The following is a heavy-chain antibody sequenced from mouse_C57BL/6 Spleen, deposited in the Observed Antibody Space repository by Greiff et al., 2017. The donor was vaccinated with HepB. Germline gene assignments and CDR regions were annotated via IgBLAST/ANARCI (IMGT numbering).Heavy chain of an antibody. Sequence: VQLQQSGPELVKPGASVKMSCKASGYTFTDYNMHWVKQSHGTSLEWIGYINPNNGGTSYKQKLKGKATLTVNKSYSTAYMELRSLTSEDAAVYYWARERGDGYYPGFAYWGQGTLVTVSS. CDR1: GYTFTDYN. J-gene: IGHJ3*01. D-gene: IGHD2-3*01. CDR3: ARERGDGYYPGFAY. CDR2: INPNNGGT. V-gene: IGHV1-22*01.